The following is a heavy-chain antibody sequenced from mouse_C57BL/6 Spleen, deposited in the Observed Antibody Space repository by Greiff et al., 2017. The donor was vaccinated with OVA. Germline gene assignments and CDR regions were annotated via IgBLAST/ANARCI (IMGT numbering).Heavy chain of an antibody. V-gene: IGHV14-2*01. CDR3: ARSLTTVVADYAMDY. CDR2: IDPEDGET. J-gene: IGHJ4*01. D-gene: IGHD1-1*01. Sequence: EVKLVESGAELVKPGASVKLSCTASGFNIKDYYMHWVKQRTEQGLEWIGRIDPEDGETKYAPKFQGKATITADTSSNTAYLQLSSLTTEDTAVYYCARSLTTVVADYAMDYWGQGTSVTVSS. CDR1: GFNIKDYY.